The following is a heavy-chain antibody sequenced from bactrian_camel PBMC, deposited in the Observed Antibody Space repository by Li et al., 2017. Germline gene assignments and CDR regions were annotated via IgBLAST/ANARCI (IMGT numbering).Heavy chain of an antibody. D-gene: IGHD2*01. J-gene: IGHJ4*01. CDR3: AAHPRNNDCSLRAIDFTD. Sequence: HVQLVESGGASVQTGGSLRLSCAFSGNTRNTHCMAWFREAPGKEREGVAAISSAGLVTDYVDSAEGRFTISQDNDKNTLYLQMNSLKPEDTAMYYCAAHPRNNDCSLRAIDFTDWGQGTQVTVS. CDR2: ISSAGLVT. CDR1: GNTRNTHC. V-gene: IGHV3S1*01.